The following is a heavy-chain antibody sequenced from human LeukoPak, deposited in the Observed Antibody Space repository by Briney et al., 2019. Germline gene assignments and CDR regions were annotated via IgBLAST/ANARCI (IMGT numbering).Heavy chain of an antibody. Sequence: GGSLRLSCAASGFTFSSYAMSWVRQAPGKGLECVSGISGSGGSTYYADSVKGRFTISRDNSKNTLYLQMNSLRAEDTAVYYCAKADYSQRVDYWGQGTLVTVSS. D-gene: IGHD5-12*01. J-gene: IGHJ4*02. CDR1: GFTFSSYA. CDR2: ISGSGGST. V-gene: IGHV3-23*01. CDR3: AKADYSQRVDY.